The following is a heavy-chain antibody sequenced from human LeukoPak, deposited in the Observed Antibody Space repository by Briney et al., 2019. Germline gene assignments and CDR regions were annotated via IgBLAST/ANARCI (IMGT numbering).Heavy chain of an antibody. CDR1: GGSFSGYY. D-gene: IGHD3-10*01. J-gene: IGHJ5*02. CDR3: ARGYRSPYYYGSGSYYNYGWFDP. V-gene: IGHV4-34*01. CDR2: INHSGST. Sequence: PSETLSLTCAVYGGSFSGYYWSWIRQPPGKGLEWIGEINHSGSTNYNPSLKSRVTISVDTSKNQFSLKLSSVTAADTAVYYCARGYRSPYYYGSGSYYNYGWFDPWGQGTLVTVSS.